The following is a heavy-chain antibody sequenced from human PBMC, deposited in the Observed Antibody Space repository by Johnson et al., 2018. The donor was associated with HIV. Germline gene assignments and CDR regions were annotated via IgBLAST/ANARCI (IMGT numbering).Heavy chain of an antibody. J-gene: IGHJ3*02. CDR1: GFTFSSYA. Sequence: QVQLVESVGGVVQPGRSLRLSCAASGFTFSSYAMHWVRQAPGKGLEWVAVISYDGSNKYYADSVKGRFTISRDNSKNTLYLQMNSLRAEDTAVYYCATIDASDIWGQGTMVTVSS. CDR3: ATIDASDI. V-gene: IGHV3-30*04. CDR2: ISYDGSNK.